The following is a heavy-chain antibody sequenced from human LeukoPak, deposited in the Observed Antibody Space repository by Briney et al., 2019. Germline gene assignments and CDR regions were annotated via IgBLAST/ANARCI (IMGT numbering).Heavy chain of an antibody. CDR2: IKQDGSNI. CDR3: ARDLDNYDSSGTTFQH. J-gene: IGHJ1*01. Sequence: GGSLRLSCAASGFTFSSYCMSWVRQAPGKGLEWVASIKQDGSNIFYVDSVKGRFTISRDNAKNSLYLQMNSLRAEDTAVYYCARDLDNYDSSGTTFQHWGQGTLVTVSS. D-gene: IGHD3-22*01. V-gene: IGHV3-7*01. CDR1: GFTFSSYC.